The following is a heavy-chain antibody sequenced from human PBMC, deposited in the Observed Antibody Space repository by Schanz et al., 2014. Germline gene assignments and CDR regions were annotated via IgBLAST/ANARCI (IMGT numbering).Heavy chain of an antibody. D-gene: IGHD3-9*01. V-gene: IGHV1-18*01. CDR3: ARDAADFYDIWTEEDY. CDR1: GYIFINSG. CDR2: ISVYTGNT. J-gene: IGHJ4*02. Sequence: QIQLVQSGPEVKKPGATVKVSCKASGYIFINSGISWVRQAPGQGLEWMGWISVYTGNTKYGQKVQGRVTMTADTSTNSAYMELRSLRSDDTAVYYCARDAADFYDIWTEEDYWGQGTLVTVSS.